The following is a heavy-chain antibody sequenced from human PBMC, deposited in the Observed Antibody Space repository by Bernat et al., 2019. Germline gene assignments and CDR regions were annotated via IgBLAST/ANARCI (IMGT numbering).Heavy chain of an antibody. D-gene: IGHD1-26*01. J-gene: IGHJ4*02. Sequence: EVQLLESGGGLVQPGGSLRLSCAVSGLTFNSYAMQWVRQSPGKGLEWVSAISGSGANTYYADSVKGRFTISRDNSKNTLYLQMNSLRAEDSAVYYCAKDSKPYFIVDYWGQGTLVTVSS. CDR1: GLTFNSYA. CDR3: AKDSKPYFIVDY. CDR2: ISGSGANT. V-gene: IGHV3-23*01.